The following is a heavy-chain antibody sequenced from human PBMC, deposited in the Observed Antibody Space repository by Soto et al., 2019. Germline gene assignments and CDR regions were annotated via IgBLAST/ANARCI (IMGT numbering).Heavy chain of an antibody. CDR3: ARGYVFGGYYFDY. CDR2: IYYSGST. Sequence: QVQLRESGPGLVKPSETLSLTCTVSGGSISSYYWSWIRQPPGKGLEWIGYIYYSGSTNYNPSLKSRVTISVDTSKNQFSLKLSSVTAADTAVYYCARGYVFGGYYFDYWGQGTLVTVSS. D-gene: IGHD3-3*01. CDR1: GGSISSYY. J-gene: IGHJ4*02. V-gene: IGHV4-59*01.